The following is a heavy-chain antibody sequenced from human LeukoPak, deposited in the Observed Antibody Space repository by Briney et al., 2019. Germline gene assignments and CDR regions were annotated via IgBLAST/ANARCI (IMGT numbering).Heavy chain of an antibody. CDR1: GFTFSSYW. Sequence: GGSLRLSCAASGFTFSSYWMSWVRQAPGKVLEWVANIKHDETEKYYVDSVKGRFTISRDNAKNSLYLQMNSLRAEDTAVYYCARVSDGATLDYWGQGTLVTVSS. V-gene: IGHV3-7*01. J-gene: IGHJ4*02. CDR2: IKHDETEK. D-gene: IGHD1-26*01. CDR3: ARVSDGATLDY.